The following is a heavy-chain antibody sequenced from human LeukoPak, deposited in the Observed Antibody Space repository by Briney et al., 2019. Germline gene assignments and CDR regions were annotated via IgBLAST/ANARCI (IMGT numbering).Heavy chain of an antibody. CDR2: ISGNNGRT. CDR3: AKLLNDYGDYYFDY. Sequence: GGSLRLSCAASGFTFSSYAMSWVRQAPGKGLEWVSSISGNNGRTYYADSVKGRFTISRDNSKNTLYLLMNSLRAEDTAVYYCAKLLNDYGDYYFDYWGQGTLVTVSS. CDR1: GFTFSSYA. J-gene: IGHJ4*02. V-gene: IGHV3-23*01. D-gene: IGHD4-17*01.